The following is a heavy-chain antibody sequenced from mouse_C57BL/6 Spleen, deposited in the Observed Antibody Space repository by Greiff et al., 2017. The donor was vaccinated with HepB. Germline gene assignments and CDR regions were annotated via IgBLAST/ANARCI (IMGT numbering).Heavy chain of an antibody. CDR1: GYTFTDYE. J-gene: IGHJ2*01. Sequence: VQLQQSGAELVRPGASVTLSCKASGYTFTDYEMHWVKQSPVHGLEWIGAIDPETGGTAYNQKFKGKAILTADKSSSTAYMELRSLTSEDSAVYYCTSGGFDYWGQGTTLTVSS. CDR2: IDPETGGT. V-gene: IGHV1-15*01. CDR3: TSGGFDY.